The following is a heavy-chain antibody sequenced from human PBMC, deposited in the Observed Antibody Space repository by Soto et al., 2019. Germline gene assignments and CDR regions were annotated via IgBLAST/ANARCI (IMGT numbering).Heavy chain of an antibody. Sequence: ASVKVSCKASGYTFTSHDINWMRQATGQGLEWMGWMNPHSGHTNYAQKFQGRVTMTRDTSISTAYMELTSLRSEDTAVYYCASDMSTTWGQGTLVTVSS. CDR2: MNPHSGHT. J-gene: IGHJ5*02. V-gene: IGHV1-8*01. CDR1: GYTFTSHD. CDR3: ASDMSTT. D-gene: IGHD2-2*01.